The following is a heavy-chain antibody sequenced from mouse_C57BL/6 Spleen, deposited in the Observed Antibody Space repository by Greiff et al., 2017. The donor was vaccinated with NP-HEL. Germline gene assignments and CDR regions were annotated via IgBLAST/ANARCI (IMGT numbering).Heavy chain of an antibody. V-gene: IGHV1-52*01. CDR3: ARLRGYAMDY. CDR1: GYTFTSYW. J-gene: IGHJ4*01. Sequence: QVQLKQPGAELVRPGSSVKLSCKASGYTFTSYWMHWVKQRPIQGLEWIGNIDPSDSETHYNQKFKDKATLTVDKSSSTAYMQLSSLTSEDSAVYYCARLRGYAMDYWGQGTSVTVSS. CDR2: IDPSDSET.